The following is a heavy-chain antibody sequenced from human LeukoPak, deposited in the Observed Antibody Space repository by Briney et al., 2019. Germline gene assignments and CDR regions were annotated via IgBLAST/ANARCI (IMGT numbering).Heavy chain of an antibody. Sequence: GSSVKVSCKASGGTFSSYAISWVRQAPGQGLERMGGIIPIFGTANYAQKFLGRVTITTDESTSTAYMELSSLRSEDTAVYYCARDDSSGYYHDAFDIWGQGTMVTVSS. V-gene: IGHV1-69*05. CDR2: IIPIFGTA. CDR1: GGTFSSYA. D-gene: IGHD3-22*01. CDR3: ARDDSSGYYHDAFDI. J-gene: IGHJ3*02.